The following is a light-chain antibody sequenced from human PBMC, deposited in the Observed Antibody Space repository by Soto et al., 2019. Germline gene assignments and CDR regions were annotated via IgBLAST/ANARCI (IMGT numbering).Light chain of an antibody. V-gene: IGLV1-40*01. CDR1: SSNIGTIYD. CDR2: DNS. CDR3: QSYDSSLSGYV. Sequence: QSVLTQPPSVSGAPGQRVTISCTGSSSNIGTIYDVHWYQQLPGTAPKLLIYDNSNRPSGVPDRFSGSKSGTSASLAITGFQAEDEADYYCQSYDSSLSGYVFGTGTKVTVL. J-gene: IGLJ1*01.